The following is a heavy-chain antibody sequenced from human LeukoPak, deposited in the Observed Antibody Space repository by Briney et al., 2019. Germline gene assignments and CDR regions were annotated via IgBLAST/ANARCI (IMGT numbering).Heavy chain of an antibody. CDR2: IIPIFGTA. V-gene: IGHV1-69*13. D-gene: IGHD3-22*01. CDR3: ARDLFYKKDSSGYG. J-gene: IGHJ4*02. Sequence: GASVKVSCKASGGTFSSYAISWVRQAPGQGLEWMGGIIPIFGTANYAQKFQGGVTITADESTSTTYMELSSLRSEDTAVYYCARDLFYKKDSSGYGWGQGTLVTVSS. CDR1: GGTFSSYA.